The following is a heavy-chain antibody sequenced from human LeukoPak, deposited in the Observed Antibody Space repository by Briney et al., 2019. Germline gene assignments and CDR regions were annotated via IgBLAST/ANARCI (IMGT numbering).Heavy chain of an antibody. D-gene: IGHD6-19*01. Sequence: SETLSLTCTVSGGSISSSSYYWGWIRQPPGKGLEWIGSIYYSGSTYYNPSLKSRVTISVDTSKNQFSLKLSSVTAADTAVYYCARHIAVAADWYFDLWGRGTLVTVSS. CDR2: IYYSGST. CDR1: GGSISSSSYY. J-gene: IGHJ2*01. CDR3: ARHIAVAADWYFDL. V-gene: IGHV4-39*01.